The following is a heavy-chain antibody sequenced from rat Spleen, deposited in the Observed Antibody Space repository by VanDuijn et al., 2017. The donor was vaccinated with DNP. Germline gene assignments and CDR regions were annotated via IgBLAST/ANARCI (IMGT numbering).Heavy chain of an antibody. CDR2: ISSSGVST. D-gene: IGHD1-5*01. V-gene: IGHV5-46*01. Sequence: EVQLVESGGGLVQPGGSLKLSCVGSGFIFGSFPMMWVRQAPTKGLEWVATISSSGVSTYYRDSVKGRFTISRDTAKNTLSLQMTSLRSEDTATYYCTTVFIGTTLAYWGQGTLVTVSS. CDR1: GFIFGSFP. J-gene: IGHJ3*01. CDR3: TTVFIGTTLAY.